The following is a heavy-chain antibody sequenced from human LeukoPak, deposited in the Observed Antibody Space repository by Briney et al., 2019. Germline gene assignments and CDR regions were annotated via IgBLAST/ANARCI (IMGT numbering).Heavy chain of an antibody. J-gene: IGHJ4*02. CDR2: IIPIFGTA. V-gene: IGHV1-69*13. CDR3: ARLYDILTGYFDY. Sequence: ASLKVSCKASGGTFSSYAISWVRQAPGQGLEWMGGIIPIFGTANYAQKFQGRVTITADESTSTAYMELSSLRSEDTAVYYCARLYDILTGYFDYWGQGTLVTVSS. CDR1: GGTFSSYA. D-gene: IGHD3-9*01.